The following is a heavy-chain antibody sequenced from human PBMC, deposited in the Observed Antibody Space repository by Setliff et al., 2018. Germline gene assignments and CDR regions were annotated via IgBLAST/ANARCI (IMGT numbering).Heavy chain of an antibody. J-gene: IGHJ3*01. V-gene: IGHV1-69*13. Sequence: GASVKVSCKASGGSFNNYPISWVRQAPGQGLEWMGGIIPMFRTGKYAQKFQGRVTITADESTSTAYMELSSLRLEDTAVYYCARDLNRWFGEFAFDFWGQGTMVTVSS. CDR2: IIPMFRTG. CDR1: GGSFNNYP. D-gene: IGHD3-10*01. CDR3: ARDLNRWFGEFAFDF.